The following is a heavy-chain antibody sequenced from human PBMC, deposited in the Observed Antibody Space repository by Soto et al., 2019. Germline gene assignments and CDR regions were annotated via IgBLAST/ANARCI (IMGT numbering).Heavy chain of an antibody. J-gene: IGHJ4*02. Sequence: QVQLVQSGAEVKKPGASVKVSCRPSGYTFTAYYIHWVRQAPGQGLEWMGWVDPNSGGTRDAQNFQGRVNMTRYTSTSTVYMELNWLRSYDTALYDWAGDIYGPFDYWGQGTLVTGSS. V-gene: IGHV1-2*02. D-gene: IGHD4-17*01. CDR2: VDPNSGGT. CDR1: GYTFTAYY. CDR3: AGDIYGPFDY.